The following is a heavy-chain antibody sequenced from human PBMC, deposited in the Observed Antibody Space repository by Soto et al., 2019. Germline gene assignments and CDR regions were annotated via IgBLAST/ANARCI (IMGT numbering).Heavy chain of an antibody. CDR1: GFTFSIYW. CDR3: AKVGRYCSGGSCYSWLDP. Sequence: GGSLRLSCAASGFTFSIYWMHWVRQAPGKGLVWVSRINSDGSSTSYADSVKGRFTISRDNAKNTLYLQMNSLRAEDTAVYYCAKVGRYCSGGSCYSWLDPWGQGTLVTVSS. D-gene: IGHD2-15*01. V-gene: IGHV3-74*01. CDR2: INSDGSST. J-gene: IGHJ5*02.